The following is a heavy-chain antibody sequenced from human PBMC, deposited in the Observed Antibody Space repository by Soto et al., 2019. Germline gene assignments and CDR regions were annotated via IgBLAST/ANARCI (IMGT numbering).Heavy chain of an antibody. D-gene: IGHD6-13*01. CDR1: GHSISSRNYY. J-gene: IGHJ4*02. CDR3: ASSHAGAHITAAVH. CDR2: IFHSGCT. Sequence: SETLSLTCTVSGHSISSRNYYWGWIRQPPGKGLEWIGYIFHSGCTYYNPSLKSRVTISVDRSKNQFSLKLSSVTAADTAVYYCASSHAGAHITAAVHWGQGTLVTVSS. V-gene: IGHV4-39*07.